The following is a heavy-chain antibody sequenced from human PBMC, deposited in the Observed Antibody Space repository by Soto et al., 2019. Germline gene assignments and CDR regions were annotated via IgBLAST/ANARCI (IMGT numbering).Heavy chain of an antibody. V-gene: IGHV1-69*01. J-gene: IGHJ4*02. Sequence: QVQLVQSGAEVQKPGSSVKVSCKASGGTFSSYAISCVRQAPGQGLEWMGGIIPIFGTANYAQKFQGRGTITADESTSTAYMELSSLRSEDTAVYYCASGSERFLEWLFWSYWGQGTLVTVSS. CDR3: ASGSERFLEWLFWSY. CDR1: GGTFSSYA. CDR2: IIPIFGTA. D-gene: IGHD3-3*01.